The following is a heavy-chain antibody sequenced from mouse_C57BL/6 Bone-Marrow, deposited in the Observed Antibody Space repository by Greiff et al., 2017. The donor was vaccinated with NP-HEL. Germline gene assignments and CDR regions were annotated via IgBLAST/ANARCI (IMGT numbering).Heavy chain of an antibody. CDR2: IDPSDSYT. D-gene: IGHD1-1*01. Sequence: QLQQPGAELVMPGASVKLSCKASGYTFTSYWMHWVKQRPGQGLEWIGEIDPSDSYTNYNQKFKGKSTLTVDKSSSTAYMQLSSLTSEDSAVYYCARPLYYYGSSYPPYYAMDYWGQGTSVTVSS. V-gene: IGHV1-69*01. J-gene: IGHJ4*01. CDR3: ARPLYYYGSSYPPYYAMDY. CDR1: GYTFTSYW.